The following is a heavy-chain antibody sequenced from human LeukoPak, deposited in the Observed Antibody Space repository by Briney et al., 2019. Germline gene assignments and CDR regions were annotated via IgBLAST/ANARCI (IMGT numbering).Heavy chain of an antibody. J-gene: IGHJ4*02. D-gene: IGHD3-9*01. CDR3: ARGTRDYDILTGYSKPRFDY. CDR2: MNPNSGNT. Sequence: GASVKVSCKASGYTFTSYDINWVRQATGQGLEWMGWMNPNSGNTAYAQKFQGRVTMTRNTSTSTAYMELSSLRSDDTAVYYCARGTRDYDILTGYSKPRFDYWGQGTLVTVSS. CDR1: GYTFTSYD. V-gene: IGHV1-8*01.